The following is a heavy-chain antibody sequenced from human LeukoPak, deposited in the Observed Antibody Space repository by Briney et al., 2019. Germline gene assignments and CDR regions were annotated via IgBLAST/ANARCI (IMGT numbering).Heavy chain of an antibody. CDR3: ARDREELRYFDWLSTTYYYHYYMDV. CDR1: GFTFSSYW. D-gene: IGHD3-9*01. CDR2: INSDGSST. Sequence: GGSLRLSCAASGFTFSSYWMHWVRQAPGKGLVWVSRINSDGSSTSYADSVKGRFTISRDNAKNTLYLQMNSLRAEDTAVYYCARDREELRYFDWLSTTYYYHYYMDVWGKGTTVTISS. V-gene: IGHV3-74*01. J-gene: IGHJ6*03.